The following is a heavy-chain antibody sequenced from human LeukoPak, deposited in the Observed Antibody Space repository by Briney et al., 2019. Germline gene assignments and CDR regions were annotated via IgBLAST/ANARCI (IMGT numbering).Heavy chain of an antibody. D-gene: IGHD3-10*01. J-gene: IGHJ5*02. V-gene: IGHV4-34*01. CDR1: GGSFSGYY. CDR3: ARGGRSITMVRGVIITRWFDP. CDR2: INHSGST. Sequence: SETLSLTCAVYGGSFSGYYWSWIRQPPGKGLEWIGEINHSGSTNHNPSLKSRVTISVDTSKNQFSLKLSSVTAADTAVYYCARGGRSITMVRGVIITRWFDPWGQGTLVTVSS.